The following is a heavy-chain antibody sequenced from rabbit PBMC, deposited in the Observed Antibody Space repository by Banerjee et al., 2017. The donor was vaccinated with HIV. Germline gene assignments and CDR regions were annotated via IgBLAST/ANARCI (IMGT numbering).Heavy chain of an antibody. CDR2: IYAGSGST. Sequence: QSLEESGGDLVQPEGSLALTCKASGFTISSSYYMCWVRQAPGKGLEWIGCIYAGSGSTWYASWAKGRFTISKTSSTTVTLQMTSLTAADTATYFCARDRDAAVPGYGYDLWGPGTLVTVS. CDR3: ARDRDAAVPGYGYDL. CDR1: GFTISSSYY. V-gene: IGHV1S40*01. D-gene: IGHD6-1*01. J-gene: IGHJ4*01.